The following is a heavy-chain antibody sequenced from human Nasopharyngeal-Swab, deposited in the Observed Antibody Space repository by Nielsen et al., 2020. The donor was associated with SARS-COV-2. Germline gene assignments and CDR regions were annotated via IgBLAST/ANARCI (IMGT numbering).Heavy chain of an antibody. J-gene: IGHJ4*02. V-gene: IGHV3-21*04. D-gene: IGHD3-10*01. Sequence: GESLKISCAASGFTFSSYSMNWVRQAPGKGLEWVSSISSSSSYIYYADSVKGRFTISRDNSKNTLYLQMNSLRAEDTAVYYCAKDWGVRELDYWGQGTLVTVSS. CDR2: ISSSSSYI. CDR1: GFTFSSYS. CDR3: AKDWGVRELDY.